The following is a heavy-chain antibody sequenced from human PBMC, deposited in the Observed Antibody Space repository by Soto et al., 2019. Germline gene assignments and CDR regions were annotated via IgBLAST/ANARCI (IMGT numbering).Heavy chain of an antibody. Sequence: GGSLRLSCAASGFTFSSYSMNWVRQAPGKGLDWVSSISSSSSYIYYADSVKGRFTISRDNAKNSLYLQMNSLRAEDTAVYYCAALEYSYDAFDIWGQGTMVTVSS. D-gene: IGHD5-18*01. CDR3: AALEYSYDAFDI. V-gene: IGHV3-21*01. J-gene: IGHJ3*02. CDR1: GFTFSSYS. CDR2: ISSSSSYI.